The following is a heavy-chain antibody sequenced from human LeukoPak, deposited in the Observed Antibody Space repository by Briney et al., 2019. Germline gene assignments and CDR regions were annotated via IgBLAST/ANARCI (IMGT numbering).Heavy chain of an antibody. CDR1: GYTFTTFY. Sequence: WASLKVSCTASGYTFTTFYIHWVRQAPGQGLVWMGIINSSGGSTNYAQRFEDRVTMSRDTSTSTVNMELSSLRSEDTAVYYCARDPYDASGDYVERYGMDVWGQGTTVTVSS. D-gene: IGHD3-22*01. J-gene: IGHJ6*02. CDR3: ARDPYDASGDYVERYGMDV. CDR2: INSSGGST. V-gene: IGHV1-46*01.